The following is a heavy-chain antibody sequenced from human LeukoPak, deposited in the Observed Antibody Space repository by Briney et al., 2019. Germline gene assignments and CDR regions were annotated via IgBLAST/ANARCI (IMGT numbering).Heavy chain of an antibody. V-gene: IGHV1-2*02. J-gene: IGHJ4*02. CDR3: ARAPLPFYDFWSGYHPTFDY. CDR1: GYTFTSYD. Sequence: ASVKVSCKASGYTFTSYDTNWVRQATGQGLEWMGWINPNSGGTNYAQKFQGRVTMTRDTSISTAYMELSRLRSDDTAVYYCARAPLPFYDFWSGYHPTFDYWGQGTLVTVSS. CDR2: INPNSGGT. D-gene: IGHD3-3*01.